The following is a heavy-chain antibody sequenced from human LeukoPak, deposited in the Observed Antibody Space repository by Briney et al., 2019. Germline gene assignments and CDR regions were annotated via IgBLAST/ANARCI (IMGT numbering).Heavy chain of an antibody. CDR3: ARATMVRGVIRLFGY. V-gene: IGHV1-2*02. CDR2: INPNSGGT. Sequence: GASVKVSCKASGYTFTGYYMHWVRQAPGQGLEWMGWINPNSGGTNYAQKFQGRVTMTRDTSISTAYMELSRLRSDDTAVYYCARATMVRGVIRLFGYWGQGTLVTVSS. CDR1: GYTFTGYY. D-gene: IGHD3-10*01. J-gene: IGHJ4*02.